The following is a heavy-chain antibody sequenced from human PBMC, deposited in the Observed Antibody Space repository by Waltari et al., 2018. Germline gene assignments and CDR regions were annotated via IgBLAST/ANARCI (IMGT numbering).Heavy chain of an antibody. CDR1: GYTFTGYY. CDR2: INPNSGGT. Sequence: QVQLVQSGAEVKKPGASVKVSCKASGYTFTGYYMHWVRQAPGQGLEWMGWINPNSGGTNYAQKFQGRVTMTRDTSISTAYMELSRLRSDDTAVYYCARDDVRGSQYYYYYMDVWGKGTTVTISS. J-gene: IGHJ6*03. CDR3: ARDDVRGSQYYYYYMDV. V-gene: IGHV1-2*02. D-gene: IGHD1-26*01.